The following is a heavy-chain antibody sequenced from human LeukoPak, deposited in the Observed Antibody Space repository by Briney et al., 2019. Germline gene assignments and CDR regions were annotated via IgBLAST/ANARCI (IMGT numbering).Heavy chain of an antibody. Sequence: PGGSLRLSCAASGFTFSSYWMSWVRQAPGKGLEWVANIKQDGSEKYYVDSVKGRFTISRDNAKNSLYLQTNSLRAEDTAVYYCARARYDSSGYFGYWGQGTLVTVSS. V-gene: IGHV3-7*01. CDR2: IKQDGSEK. CDR1: GFTFSSYW. D-gene: IGHD3-22*01. J-gene: IGHJ4*02. CDR3: ARARYDSSGYFGY.